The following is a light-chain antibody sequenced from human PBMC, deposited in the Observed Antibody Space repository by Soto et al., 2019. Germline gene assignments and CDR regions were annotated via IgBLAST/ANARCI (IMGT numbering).Light chain of an antibody. CDR2: AAA. CDR1: QLLSDS. CDR3: QQSLSFPAT. J-gene: IGKJ4*01. Sequence: DIQMTQSPSSLSASVGDRVTITCRASQLLSDSLNWYQHKPGTAPKLLIYAAASMQSGVPSRFSGGGSGTDFTLSISSLPPEDFVTYFCQQSLSFPATFGGGTKGEIK. V-gene: IGKV1-39*01.